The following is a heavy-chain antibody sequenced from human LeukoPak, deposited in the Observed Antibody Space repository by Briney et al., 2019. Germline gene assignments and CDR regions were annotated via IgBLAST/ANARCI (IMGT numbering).Heavy chain of an antibody. CDR1: GFSFSNYN. Sequence: GGSLRLSCAASGFSFSNYNMNWVRQAPGKGLEWVSSFTSGSGYIYYADSVKGRFTISRDNAKKSLYLEMNSLRADDTGVYYCAGEALGFDFWGQGTLVTVSS. CDR2: FTSGSGYI. D-gene: IGHD3-3*01. CDR3: AGEALGFDF. J-gene: IGHJ5*01. V-gene: IGHV3-21*01.